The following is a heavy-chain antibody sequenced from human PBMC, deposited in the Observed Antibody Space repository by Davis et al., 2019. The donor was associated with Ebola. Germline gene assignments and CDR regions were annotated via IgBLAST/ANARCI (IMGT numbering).Heavy chain of an antibody. V-gene: IGHV1-46*01. J-gene: IGHJ5*02. CDR3: ARARLFSLFDP. CDR1: GYTFTSYY. D-gene: IGHD3-22*01. CDR2: INPSGGST. Sequence: ASVKVSCKASGYTFTSYYMHWVRQAPGQGLEWMGIINPSGGSTSYAQKFQGRVTMTRDTSISTAYMELSRLRSDDTAVYYCARARLFSLFDPWGQGTLVTVSS.